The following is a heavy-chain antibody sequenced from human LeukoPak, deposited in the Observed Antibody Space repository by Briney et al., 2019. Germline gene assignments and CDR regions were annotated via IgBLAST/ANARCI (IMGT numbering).Heavy chain of an antibody. CDR2: INPDSGDT. J-gene: IGHJ4*02. CDR1: EYTFSVYH. D-gene: IGHD1-1*01. Sequence: ASVKVSCKASEYTFSVYHIHWVRHAPGQGLEWMAWINPDSGDTNYAQKFQGRVTMTRDTSISTAYMELSRLRSDDTAVYYCARGLYNTYPEDYWGQGTLVTVSS. CDR3: ARGLYNTYPEDY. V-gene: IGHV1-2*02.